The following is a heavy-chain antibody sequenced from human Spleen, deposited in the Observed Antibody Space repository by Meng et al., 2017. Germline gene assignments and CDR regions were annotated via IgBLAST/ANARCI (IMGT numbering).Heavy chain of an antibody. D-gene: IGHD3-22*01. CDR1: GYSITSDHF. V-gene: IGHV4-38-2*02. CDR3: ARAWPYYDRSGMRIRLFDY. J-gene: IGHJ4*02. CDR2: IYHSGST. Sequence: SETLSLTCSVSGYSITSDHFWGWFRQPPGKGLEWIGSIYHSGSTYYNPSLKGRVTISVDTSKNHFSLKLSSVTAADTAVYYCARAWPYYDRSGMRIRLFDYWGQGTLVTVSS.